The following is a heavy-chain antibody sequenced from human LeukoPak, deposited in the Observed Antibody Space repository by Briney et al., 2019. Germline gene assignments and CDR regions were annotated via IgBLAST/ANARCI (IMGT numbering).Heavy chain of an antibody. D-gene: IGHD2-15*01. J-gene: IGHJ4*02. CDR1: GFTFSSYS. CDR2: ISSSYNYI. CDR3: AKGGGYCSRGNCYAAL. V-gene: IGHV3-21*04. Sequence: GGSLTLSCAGSGFTFSSYSMNWLRQAPGKGLEWVSSISSSYNYIYYAASVKGRFTISRDNAKNSLYLQMNSPRAEAAALYYCAKGGGYCSRGNCYAALWGQGTLVTVSS.